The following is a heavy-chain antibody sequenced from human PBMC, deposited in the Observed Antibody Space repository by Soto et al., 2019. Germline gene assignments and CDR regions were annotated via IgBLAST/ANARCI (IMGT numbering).Heavy chain of an antibody. V-gene: IGHV3-21*01. CDR1: GCRLSLEP. J-gene: IGHJ3*02. Sequence: GGSLRFSCLASGCRLSLEPMNCVRHAPGKGLEWVSFIGSRTSDIYYADSVKGRFTISRDNAKNSLYLDLTRLRAEDTAVYFCVRDYYDTSGYPNTFDMWGQGTMVTVSS. D-gene: IGHD3-22*01. CDR2: IGSRTSDI. CDR3: VRDYYDTSGYPNTFDM.